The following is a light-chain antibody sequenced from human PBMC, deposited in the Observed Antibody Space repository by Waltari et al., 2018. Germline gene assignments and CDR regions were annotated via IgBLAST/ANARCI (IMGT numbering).Light chain of an antibody. V-gene: IGKV1-9*01. CDR3: QQLKSYPIT. J-gene: IGKJ4*01. CDR1: QLLLGY. CDR2: AAS. Sequence: TQLTQSPSSLAASVGDRVTISCRTSQLLLGYLAWYQQKPGKAPKLLIYAASTLQSGVPSRFSGSGSGMDFNITISNLQPEDFATYYCQQLKSYPITFGGGTKVEIK.